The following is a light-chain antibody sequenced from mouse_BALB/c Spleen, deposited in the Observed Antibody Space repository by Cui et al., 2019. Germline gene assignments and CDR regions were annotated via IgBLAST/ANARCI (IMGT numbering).Light chain of an antibody. V-gene: IGKV16-104*01. CDR2: SGS. J-gene: IGKJ5*01. Sequence: DVQITQYPSYLAASPGETITINCRTSKSISKYLAWYQEKPGKTNKLVSYSGSTLQAGIPSRFSGSGSGTDFTLTISSLEPEYFAMYYCQQHNEYPLTFGAGTKLELK. CDR3: QQHNEYPLT. CDR1: KSISKY.